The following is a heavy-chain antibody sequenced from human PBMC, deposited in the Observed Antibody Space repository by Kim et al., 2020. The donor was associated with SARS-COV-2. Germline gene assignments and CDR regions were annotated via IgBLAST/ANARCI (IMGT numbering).Heavy chain of an antibody. J-gene: IGHJ4*02. V-gene: IGHV2-5*01. D-gene: IGHD4-17*01. CDR3: AHRPNDYGDYLYFDY. Sequence: PSLKSRLTITKDTSKNQVVLTMTNMDPVDTATYYCAHRPNDYGDYLYFDYWGQGTLVTVSS.